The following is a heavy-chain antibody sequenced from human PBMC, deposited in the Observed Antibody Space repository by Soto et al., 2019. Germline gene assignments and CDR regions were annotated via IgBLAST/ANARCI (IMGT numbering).Heavy chain of an antibody. V-gene: IGHV1-69*12. CDR2: IMPVFATP. D-gene: IGHD3-3*02. J-gene: IGHJ6*02. Sequence: QVQLVQSGAEVKKPGSTVKVSCKASEDTFSTSAISWVRQAPGQGLEWVGGIMPVFATPDYAQKFQGRVTISADESTTTAYLELTSLRTDYTAVYYCARDKDRQQLGGNYYYILDVWGQGTAIIVS. CDR3: ARDKDRQQLGGNYYYILDV. CDR1: EDTFSTSA.